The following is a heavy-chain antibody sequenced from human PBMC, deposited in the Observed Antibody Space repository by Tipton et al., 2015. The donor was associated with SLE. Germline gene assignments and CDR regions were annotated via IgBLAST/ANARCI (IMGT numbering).Heavy chain of an antibody. J-gene: IGHJ3*02. D-gene: IGHD6-13*01. V-gene: IGHV3-21*05. CDR3: ARDQIDLLVHGAFDI. CDR1: RFTFSTYS. Sequence: GSLRLSCAASRFTFSTYSMNWVRQAPGKGLEWVSYISSSSSYIYYADSVKGRFTISRDNAKNSLYLQMNSLRAEDTAVYYCARDQIDLLVHGAFDIWGQGTMVTVSS. CDR2: ISSSSSYI.